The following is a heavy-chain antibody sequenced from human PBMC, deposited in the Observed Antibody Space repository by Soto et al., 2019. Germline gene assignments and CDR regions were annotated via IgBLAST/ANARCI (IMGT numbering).Heavy chain of an antibody. CDR1: GFTFSTYP. CDR2: ISGSGIST. J-gene: IGHJ6*02. Sequence: GGSLRLSCAASGFTFSTYPMSWVRQAPGKGLEWVSGISGSGISTYYTDSVKGRFTISRDKARNKVFLQMNSLRDEDTAVDYCVKPQVITASYYYDDMYVLCQGTTVAF. D-gene: IGHD4-4*01. V-gene: IGHV3-23*01. CDR3: VKPQVITASYYYDDMYV.